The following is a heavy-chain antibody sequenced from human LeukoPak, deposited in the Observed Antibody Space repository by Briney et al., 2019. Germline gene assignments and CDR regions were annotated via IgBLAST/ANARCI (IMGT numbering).Heavy chain of an antibody. D-gene: IGHD6-19*01. CDR1: GDSVSSNSAA. V-gene: IGHV6-1*01. CDR2: AFYRSKWYN. Sequence: SQTLSLTCAISGDSVSSNSAARNWIRQSPSRGLEWLGRAFYRSKWYNDYAVSVKSRITINPDTSKNQFSLQLNSVTPEDTAVYYCARKLGSSSGWNYFDYWGQGTLVTVSS. CDR3: ARKLGSSSGWNYFDY. J-gene: IGHJ4*02.